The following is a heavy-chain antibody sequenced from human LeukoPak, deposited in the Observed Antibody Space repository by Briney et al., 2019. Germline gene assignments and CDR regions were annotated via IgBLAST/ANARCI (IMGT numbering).Heavy chain of an antibody. D-gene: IGHD3-16*02. CDR3: ARSVFRGLIFFDY. CDR2: IYTSGT. Sequence: SETLSLTCSVSGDSSSRYDWSWIRQPAGKGLEWIGRIYTSGTTYNPALKSRVTMSLDTSQNHFSLRLSSVTAADTAVYYCARSVFRGLIFFDYWGQGTLVTVSS. CDR1: GDSSSRYD. J-gene: IGHJ4*02. V-gene: IGHV4-4*07.